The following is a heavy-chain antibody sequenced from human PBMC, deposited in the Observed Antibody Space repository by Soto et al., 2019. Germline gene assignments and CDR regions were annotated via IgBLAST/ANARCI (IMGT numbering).Heavy chain of an antibody. Sequence: GGSLRLSCAASGFTFSGSAMHWVRQASGKGLEWVGRIRSKANSYATAYAASVKGRFTISRDDSKNTAYLQMNSLKTEDTAVYYCTRLTPGDPFDYWGQGTLVTVSS. J-gene: IGHJ4*02. V-gene: IGHV3-73*01. CDR1: GFTFSGSA. CDR2: IRSKANSYAT. D-gene: IGHD3-10*01. CDR3: TRLTPGDPFDY.